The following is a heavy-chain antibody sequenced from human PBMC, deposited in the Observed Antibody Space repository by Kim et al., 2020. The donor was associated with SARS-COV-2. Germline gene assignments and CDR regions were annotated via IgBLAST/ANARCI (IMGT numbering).Heavy chain of an antibody. V-gene: IGHV3-9*01. Sequence: GGSLRLSCAASGFKFDDYAMHWVRQAPGKGLEWVSGISWNGVTTGYADSVKGRFTISRDKAKSSLYLQMNSLRAEDTALYYCVRDSDYYGSGNYYKGVYYHHYDMDGWGRGTTVHVPS. CDR2: ISWNGVTT. CDR1: GFKFDDYA. CDR3: VRDSDYYGSGNYYKGVYYHHYDMDG. D-gene: IGHD3-10*01. J-gene: IGHJ6*01.